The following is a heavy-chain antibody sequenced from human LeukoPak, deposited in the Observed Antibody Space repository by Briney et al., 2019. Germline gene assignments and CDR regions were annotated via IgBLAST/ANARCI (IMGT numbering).Heavy chain of an antibody. CDR1: GITFSDHY. J-gene: IGHJ4*02. CDR3: AREVRYTSSWYVYYYFDY. Sequence: GGSLRLSCAASGITFSDHYMTWIRQAPGKGLDWVAHISSSGSTIEYADSVRGRFAISRDNAKNSLYLQMITLSVEDTAVYYCAREVRYTSSWYVYYYFDYWGQGTLVTVSS. D-gene: IGHD6-13*01. V-gene: IGHV3-11*01. CDR2: ISSSGSTI.